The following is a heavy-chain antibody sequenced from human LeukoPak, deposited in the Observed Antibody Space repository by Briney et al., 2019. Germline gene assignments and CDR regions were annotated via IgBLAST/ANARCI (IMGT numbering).Heavy chain of an antibody. CDR1: GFTFSTYG. CDR3: ARNYGSGSYYPFDY. CDR2: IWYDGSNK. V-gene: IGHV3-33*01. D-gene: IGHD3-10*01. J-gene: IGHJ4*02. Sequence: GGSLRLSCAASGFTFSTYGMHWVRQAPGKGLEWVAVIWYDGSNKYYADSVKGRFTISRDNSKNTLYLQMNSLRAEDTAVYYCARNYGSGSYYPFDYWGQGTLVTVSS.